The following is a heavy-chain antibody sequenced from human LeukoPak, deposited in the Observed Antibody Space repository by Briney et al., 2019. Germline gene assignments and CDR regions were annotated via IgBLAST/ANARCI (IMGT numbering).Heavy chain of an antibody. D-gene: IGHD6-13*01. J-gene: IGHJ4*02. CDR3: AREKPPIAAAGTTDY. CDR1: GFTFSSYS. Sequence: GGSLRLSCAASGFTFSSYSMNWVRQAPGKGLEWVSSISSSSSYIYYADSVKGRFTISRDNAKNSLYLQMNSLRAEDTAVYYCAREKPPIAAAGTTDYWGQGTLVTVSS. CDR2: ISSSSSYI. V-gene: IGHV3-21*01.